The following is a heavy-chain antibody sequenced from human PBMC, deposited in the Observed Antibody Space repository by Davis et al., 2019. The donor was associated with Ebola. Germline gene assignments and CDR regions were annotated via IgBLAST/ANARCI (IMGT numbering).Heavy chain of an antibody. CDR1: GYTFTGYD. CDR3: AREGVTVAGGLDY. V-gene: IGHV1-2*02. CDR2: INPDSGGT. D-gene: IGHD6-19*01. Sequence: ASVKVSCKASGYTFTGYDIYWVRQAPGQRPESVGWINPDSGGTKYAQKFQGRVTMTRDTSITTVYMELSRLRSDDTAGYYCAREGVTVAGGLDYLGQGTLVTVAS. J-gene: IGHJ4*02.